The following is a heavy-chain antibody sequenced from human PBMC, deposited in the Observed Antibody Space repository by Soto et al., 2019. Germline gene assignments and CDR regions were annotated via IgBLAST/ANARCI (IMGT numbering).Heavy chain of an antibody. Sequence: QVQLVESGGGVVQPGRSLRLSCAASGFTFSSYAMHWVRQAPGKGLEWVAVISYDGSNKYYADSVKGRFTISRDNSKNTLYLHMNSLRAEDTAVYYCARVSRGYSYVLDYWGQGTLVTVSS. CDR1: GFTFSSYA. J-gene: IGHJ4*02. CDR2: ISYDGSNK. CDR3: ARVSRGYSYVLDY. V-gene: IGHV3-30-3*01. D-gene: IGHD5-18*01.